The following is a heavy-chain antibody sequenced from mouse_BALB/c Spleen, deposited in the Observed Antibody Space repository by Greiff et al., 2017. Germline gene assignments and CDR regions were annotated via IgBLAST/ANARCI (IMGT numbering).Heavy chain of an antibody. CDR3: TRGYDDYAMDY. Sequence: QVQLQQPGAELVRPGASVKLSCKASGYTFTSYWINWVKQRPGQGLEWIGNIYPSDSYTNYNQKFKDKATLTVDKSSSTAYMQLSSPTSEDSAVYYCTRGYDDYAMDYWGQGTSVTVSS. J-gene: IGHJ4*01. CDR2: IYPSDSYT. D-gene: IGHD2-14*01. V-gene: IGHV1-69*02. CDR1: GYTFTSYW.